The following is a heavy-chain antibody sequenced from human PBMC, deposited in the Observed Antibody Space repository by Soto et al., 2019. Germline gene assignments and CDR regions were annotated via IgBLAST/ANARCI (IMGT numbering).Heavy chain of an antibody. CDR3: AGGHYDFWGGYYNPPKYGRAV. V-gene: IGHV3-48*03. Sequence: EVQLVESGGGLVQPGGSLRLSCAASGFTFSSYEMNWVRQAPGKGLEWVSYISSSGSTIYYADSVKGLFTISRDNANNVRYLQMNSVRAEDASVSYCAGGHYDFWGGYYNPPKYGRAVWGRGNTVIVTS. CDR2: ISSSGSTI. D-gene: IGHD3-3*01. CDR1: GFTFSSYE. J-gene: IGHJ6*04.